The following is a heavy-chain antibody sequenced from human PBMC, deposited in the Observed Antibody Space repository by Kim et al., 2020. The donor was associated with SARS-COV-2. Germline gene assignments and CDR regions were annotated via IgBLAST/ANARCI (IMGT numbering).Heavy chain of an antibody. D-gene: IGHD3-9*01. CDR3: ARDRVRYFDWLLSRSWY. CDR2: ISYDGSNK. V-gene: IGHV3-30*04. J-gene: IGHJ2*01. Sequence: GGSLRLSCAASGFTFSSYAMHWVRQAPGKGLEWVAVISYDGSNKYYADSVKGRFTISRDNSKNTLYLQMNSLRAEDTAVYYCARDRVRYFDWLLSRSWY. CDR1: GFTFSSYA.